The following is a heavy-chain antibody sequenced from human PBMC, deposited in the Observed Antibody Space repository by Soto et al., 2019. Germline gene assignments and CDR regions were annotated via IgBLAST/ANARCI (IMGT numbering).Heavy chain of an antibody. Sequence: QVQLVQSGPEVKKPGASVKVSCRTSGYTFTSYGISWVRQAPGQGLEWMGWIRTDKGHTNYAQKFQGRDTMTTDTSTSTGYMELRSLRSDDTAVYYCATRSPAFDYWGQGTLVTVST. CDR1: GYTFTSYG. J-gene: IGHJ4*02. CDR2: IRTDKGHT. V-gene: IGHV1-18*01. CDR3: ATRSPAFDY.